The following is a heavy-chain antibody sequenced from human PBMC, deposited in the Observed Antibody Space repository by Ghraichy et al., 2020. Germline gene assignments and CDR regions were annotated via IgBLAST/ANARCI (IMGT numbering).Heavy chain of an antibody. CDR1: GFSLTTSGMC. CDR3: ARDRPVVGGMIDYFDS. J-gene: IGHJ4*02. Sequence: SGPTLVKATQTLTLTCTFSGFSLTTSGMCVTWLRQPPGKALEWLARIDWDDDEYYSTSLRARLAISKDTSKNRVVLTMTNMDPEDTATYYCARDRPVVGGMIDYFDSWGQGALGTVSS. V-gene: IGHV2-70*11. CDR2: IDWDDDE. D-gene: IGHD6-19*01.